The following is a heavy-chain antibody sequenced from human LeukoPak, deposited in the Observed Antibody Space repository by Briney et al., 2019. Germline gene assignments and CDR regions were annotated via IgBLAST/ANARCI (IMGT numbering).Heavy chain of an antibody. J-gene: IGHJ4*02. Sequence: GSLRLSCAASGFTFSSYAMSWVRQPPGKGLEWIGEIYHSGSTNYNPSLKSRVTISVDKSKNQFSLKLSSVTAADTAVYYCARDLGYYDSSGTSKDYWGQGTLVTVSS. CDR3: ARDLGYYDSSGTSKDY. CDR2: IYHSGST. CDR1: GFTFSSYAM. V-gene: IGHV4-4*02. D-gene: IGHD3-22*01.